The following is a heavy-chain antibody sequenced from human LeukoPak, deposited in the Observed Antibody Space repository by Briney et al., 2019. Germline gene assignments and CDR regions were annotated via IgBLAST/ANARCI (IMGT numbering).Heavy chain of an antibody. CDR2: IYGGGST. Sequence: GGSLRLSCAVSGFTVSSNYMSWVRQAPGKGLEWVSVIYGGGSTYYADSVKGRFTISRDSSKKTLYLQMNSLRAEDTAVYYCARAASVAGTYALNHWGQGTLVTVSS. V-gene: IGHV3-66*01. D-gene: IGHD6-19*01. CDR1: GFTVSSNY. CDR3: ARAASVAGTYALNH. J-gene: IGHJ4*02.